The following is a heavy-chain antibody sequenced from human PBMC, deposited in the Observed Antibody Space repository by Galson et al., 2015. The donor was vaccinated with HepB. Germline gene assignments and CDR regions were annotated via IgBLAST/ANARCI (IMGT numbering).Heavy chain of an antibody. J-gene: IGHJ4*02. CDR2: IDPSDSYA. CDR3: ARLMAGSSPFDY. D-gene: IGHD6-6*01. Sequence: QSGAEVKKPGESLRISCKGSGYSFTTYWISWVRQMPGKGLEWMGRIDPSDSYADYSPSFQGHVTISADKSITTAYLQWSSLKASDTAMFYCARLMAGSSPFDYWGQGTLVTVSS. CDR1: GYSFTTYW. V-gene: IGHV5-10-1*01.